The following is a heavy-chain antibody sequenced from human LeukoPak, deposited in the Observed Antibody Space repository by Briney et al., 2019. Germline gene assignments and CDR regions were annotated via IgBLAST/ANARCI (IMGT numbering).Heavy chain of an antibody. Sequence: LGGSLRLSCAASGFTFSDYYMSWIRQAPGKGLGWVSYISSSGSNIYYADSVRGRFTISRDNAKNSLYLQMISLRAEDTAVYYSARDPVEISYDYWGQGTLVTVSS. CDR2: ISSSGSNI. CDR1: GFTFSDYY. CDR3: ARDPVEISYDY. J-gene: IGHJ4*02. D-gene: IGHD5-24*01. V-gene: IGHV3-11*04.